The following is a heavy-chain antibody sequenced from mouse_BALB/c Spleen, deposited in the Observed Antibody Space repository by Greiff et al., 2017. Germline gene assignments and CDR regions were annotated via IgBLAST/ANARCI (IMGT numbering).Heavy chain of an antibody. CDR3: ARDWGAFAY. J-gene: IGHJ3*01. CDR2: INSNGGST. Sequence: EVKLVESGGGLVQPGGSLKLSCAASGFTFSSYGMSWVRQTPDKRLELVATINSNGGSTYYPDSVKGRFTISRDNAKNTLYLQMSSLKSEDTAMYYCARDWGAFAYWGQGTLVTVSA. D-gene: IGHD4-1*01. V-gene: IGHV5-6-3*01. CDR1: GFTFSSYG.